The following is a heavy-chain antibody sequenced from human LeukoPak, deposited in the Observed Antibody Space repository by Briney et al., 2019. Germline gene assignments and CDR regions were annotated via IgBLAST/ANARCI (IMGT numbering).Heavy chain of an antibody. Sequence: GGSLRLSCAASGFTFSDYWMTCVRQVPGKGLEWVANVGRDGSEKNYVDSVEGRFTISRDNAKKSLDLEMNSLRVEDTALYYCAKVGTWELQRVFENWGQGTLVTVSS. CDR3: AKVGTWELQRVFEN. V-gene: IGHV3-7*01. CDR1: GFTFSDYW. J-gene: IGHJ4*02. CDR2: VGRDGSEK. D-gene: IGHD1-26*01.